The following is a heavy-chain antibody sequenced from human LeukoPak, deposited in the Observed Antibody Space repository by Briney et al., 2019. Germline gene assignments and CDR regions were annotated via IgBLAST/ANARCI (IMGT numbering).Heavy chain of an antibody. Sequence: GGSLRLSCAASGFTFSSYWMHWVRQAPGKGLVWVSRIISDGSSTSYADSVKGRLTISRDNAKNTLYLQMNSLRAEDTAVYYCARDDRSWLHSFDYWGQGTLVTVSS. CDR2: IISDGSST. CDR1: GFTFSSYW. D-gene: IGHD5-24*01. J-gene: IGHJ4*02. V-gene: IGHV3-74*01. CDR3: ARDDRSWLHSFDY.